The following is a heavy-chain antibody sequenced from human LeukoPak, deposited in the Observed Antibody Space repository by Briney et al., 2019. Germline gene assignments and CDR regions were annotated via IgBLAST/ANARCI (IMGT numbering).Heavy chain of an antibody. D-gene: IGHD2-15*01. CDR3: ARDGGGYCSGGSCYFDSSWFDP. V-gene: IGHV4-4*07. CDR1: GGSISSYY. Sequence: SETLSLTCTVSGGSISSYYWSWIRQPAGKGLEWIGRIYTSGSTNYNPSLKSRVTMSVDTFKNQFSLKLSSVTAADTAVYYCARDGGGYCSGGSCYFDSSWFDPWGQGTLVTVSS. J-gene: IGHJ5*02. CDR2: IYTSGST.